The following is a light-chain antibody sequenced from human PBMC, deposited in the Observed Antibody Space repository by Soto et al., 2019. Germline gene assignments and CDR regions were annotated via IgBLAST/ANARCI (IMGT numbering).Light chain of an antibody. Sequence: SVLTQPTSASGSHGQSVAISCNGTRSDVGGYNYVSWYQQHPGKAPTLMIYEVNKRPSGVPDRFSGSKSGNTASLTVSGRQAEDEADYYCISYAGSSNVFGTGTKLTV. J-gene: IGLJ1*01. CDR3: ISYAGSSNV. CDR1: RSDVGGYNY. V-gene: IGLV2-8*01. CDR2: EVN.